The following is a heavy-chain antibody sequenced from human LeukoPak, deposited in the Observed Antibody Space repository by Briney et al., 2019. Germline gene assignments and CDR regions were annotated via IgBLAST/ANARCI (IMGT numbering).Heavy chain of an antibody. V-gene: IGHV3-73*01. D-gene: IGHD3-9*01. J-gene: IGHJ4*02. CDR1: GFTVSSNY. CDR2: IRSKANSYAT. Sequence: GGSLRLSCAASGFTVSSNYMSWVRQASGKGLEWVGRIRSKANSYATAYAASVKGRFTISRDDSKNTAYLQMNSLKTEDTAVYYCMGYFDWLLPTDFDYWGQGTLVTVSS. CDR3: MGYFDWLLPTDFDY.